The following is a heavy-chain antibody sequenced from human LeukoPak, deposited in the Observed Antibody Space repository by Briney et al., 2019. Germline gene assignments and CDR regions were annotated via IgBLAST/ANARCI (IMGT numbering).Heavy chain of an antibody. V-gene: IGHV1-2*02. D-gene: IGHD2-15*01. Sequence: ASVKVSCKASGYTFTGYYMHWVRQAPGQGLEWMGWINPNSGGTNYAQKFQGRVTMTRDTSISTAYMELSRLRSDDTAVYYCARGEDIVVVAAATIAYWGQGALVTVS. CDR3: ARGEDIVVVAAATIAY. CDR2: INPNSGGT. CDR1: GYTFTGYY. J-gene: IGHJ4*02.